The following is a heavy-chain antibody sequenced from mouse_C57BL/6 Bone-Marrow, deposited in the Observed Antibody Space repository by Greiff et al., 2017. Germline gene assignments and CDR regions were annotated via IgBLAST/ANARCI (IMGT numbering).Heavy chain of an antibody. CDR3: ARHERYYDYEGYFDY. V-gene: IGHV1-62-2*01. Sequence: QVQLQQSGAELVKPGASVKLSCKASGYIFTEYTIHWVKQRSGQGLEWIGWFYPGSGSIKYNERFKDKATLTADKSSNIFYMELSRLTSEDSAVYFCARHERYYDYEGYFDYWGQGTTLTVSS. D-gene: IGHD2-4*01. CDR1: GYIFTEYT. CDR2: FYPGSGSI. J-gene: IGHJ2*01.